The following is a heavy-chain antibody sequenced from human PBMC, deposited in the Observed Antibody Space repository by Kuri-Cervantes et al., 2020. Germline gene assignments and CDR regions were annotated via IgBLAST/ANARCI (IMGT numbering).Heavy chain of an antibody. Sequence: ASVKVSCKASGYTFTSYGISWVRQAPGQGLEWMGWMNPNSGNTGYAQKFQGRVTMTRNTSISTAYMELSSLRSEDTAVYYCARGHSVVVRAFDIWGQGTMVTVSS. CDR3: ARGHSVVVRAFDI. J-gene: IGHJ3*02. V-gene: IGHV1-8*02. CDR1: GYTFTSYG. CDR2: MNPNSGNT. D-gene: IGHD3-22*01.